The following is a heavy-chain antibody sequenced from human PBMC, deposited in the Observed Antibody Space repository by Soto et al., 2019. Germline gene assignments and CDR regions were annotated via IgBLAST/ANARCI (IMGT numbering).Heavy chain of an antibody. V-gene: IGHV1-18*01. CDR2: ISAYNGNT. D-gene: IGHD3-10*01. CDR3: ARDNRRVYYGSGSYYQYYGMDV. J-gene: IGHJ6*02. Sequence: ASVKVSCKASGYTFTSYGISWVRQAPGQGLEWMGWISAYNGNTNYAQKLQGRVTMTTDTSTSTAYMELRSLRSDDTAVYYCARDNRRVYYGSGSYYQYYGMDVWGQGITVTVSS. CDR1: GYTFTSYG.